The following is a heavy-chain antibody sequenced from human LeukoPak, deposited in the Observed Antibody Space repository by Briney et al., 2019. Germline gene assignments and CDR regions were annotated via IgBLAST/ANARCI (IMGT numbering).Heavy chain of an antibody. CDR3: ATGPRFLEWLGSRGYYYYYMDV. Sequence: PSETLSLTCTVSGGSISSYYWSWIRQPPGKGLEWIGYIYTSGSTNYNPSLKSRVTISVDTSKNQFSLKLSSVTAADTAVYYCATGPRFLEWLGSRGYYYYYMDVWGKGTTVTVSS. CDR1: GGSISSYY. J-gene: IGHJ6*03. CDR2: IYTSGST. D-gene: IGHD3-3*01. V-gene: IGHV4-4*09.